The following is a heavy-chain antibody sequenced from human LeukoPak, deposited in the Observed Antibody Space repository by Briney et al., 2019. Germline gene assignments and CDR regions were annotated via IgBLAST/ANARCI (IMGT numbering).Heavy chain of an antibody. CDR3: AGSAATDYYYYMDV. V-gene: IGHV3-49*03. J-gene: IGHJ6*03. CDR1: GFTFSTSW. D-gene: IGHD2-15*01. Sequence: GGSLRLSCSASGFTFSTSWMSWFRQAPGKGLEWVGFIRSKAYGGTTEYAASVKGRFTISRDDSKSIAYLQMNSLKTEDTAVYYCAGSAATDYYYYMDVWGKGTTVTISS. CDR2: IRSKAYGGTT.